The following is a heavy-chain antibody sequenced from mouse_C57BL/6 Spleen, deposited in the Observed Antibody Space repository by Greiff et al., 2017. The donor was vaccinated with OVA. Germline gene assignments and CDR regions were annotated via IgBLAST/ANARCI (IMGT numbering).Heavy chain of an antibody. CDR2: IYPSNGVT. Sequence: EVQLVESGPELVKPGASVKISCKASGYSFTGYYMHWVKQSHGHILDWIGYIYPSNGVTSYNQKFKGKATLTVDKSSSTAYIELRSLTSEDAAVYYCARGSMGDAMDDWGQGTSVTVSS. J-gene: IGHJ4*01. D-gene: IGHD2-3*01. CDR3: ARGSMGDAMDD. CDR1: GYSFTGYY. V-gene: IGHV1-31*01.